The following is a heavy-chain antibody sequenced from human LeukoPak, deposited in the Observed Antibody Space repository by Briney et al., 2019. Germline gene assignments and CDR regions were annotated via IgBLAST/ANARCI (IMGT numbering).Heavy chain of an antibody. CDR2: IYYSGST. V-gene: IGHV4-39*01. CDR1: GGSISSSSYY. J-gene: IGHJ4*02. Sequence: SETLSLTCTVSGGSISSSSYYWGWIRQPPGKGLEWIGSIYYSGSTYYNPSLKSRVTISVDTSKNQFSLKLSSVTAADTAVYYCASRRSSLGWDSSGYFGTYDYWGKGTLVTVSS. D-gene: IGHD3-22*01. CDR3: ASRRSSLGWDSSGYFGTYDY.